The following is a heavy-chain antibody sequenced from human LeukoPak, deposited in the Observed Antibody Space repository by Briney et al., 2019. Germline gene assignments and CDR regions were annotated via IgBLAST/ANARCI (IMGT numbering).Heavy chain of an antibody. CDR3: ARSSSYPNWFDP. J-gene: IGHJ5*02. CDR2: IYHSGST. D-gene: IGHD6-13*01. Sequence: ASQTLSLTCTVSGGSISSGGYYWSWIRQPPGKGLEWIGYIYHSGSTYYNPSLKSRVTISVDRSKNQFSLKLSSVTAADTAVYYCARSSSYPNWFDPWGQGTLVTVSS. CDR1: GGSISSGGYY. V-gene: IGHV4-30-2*01.